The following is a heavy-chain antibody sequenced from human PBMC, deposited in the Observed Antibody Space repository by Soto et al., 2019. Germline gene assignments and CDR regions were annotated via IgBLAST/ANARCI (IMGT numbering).Heavy chain of an antibody. V-gene: IGHV3-33*01. D-gene: IGHD2-15*01. Sequence: GGSLRLSCAASGFTFSSYGMHWVRQAPGKGLEWVAVIWYDGSNKYYADSVKGRFTISRDNSKNTLYLQMNSLRAEDTAVYYCARDKGYFDTTDAFDIWGQGTMVTVS. CDR2: IWYDGSNK. J-gene: IGHJ3*02. CDR3: ARDKGYFDTTDAFDI. CDR1: GFTFSSYG.